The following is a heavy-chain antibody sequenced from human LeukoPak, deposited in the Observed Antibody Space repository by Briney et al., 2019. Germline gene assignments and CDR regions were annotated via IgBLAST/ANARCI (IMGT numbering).Heavy chain of an antibody. J-gene: IGHJ4*02. CDR3: ARPGSSVRPYYFDY. CDR2: IYPGDSDT. V-gene: IGHV5-51*01. CDR1: GYSFTSYW. Sequence: NRGESLKISCKGSGYSFTSYWIGWVRQMPGKGLEWMGIIYPGDSDTRYSPSFQGQVTISADKSISTAYLQWSSLKASDTAMYYCARPGSSVRPYYFDYWGQGTLVAVSS. D-gene: IGHD3-10*01.